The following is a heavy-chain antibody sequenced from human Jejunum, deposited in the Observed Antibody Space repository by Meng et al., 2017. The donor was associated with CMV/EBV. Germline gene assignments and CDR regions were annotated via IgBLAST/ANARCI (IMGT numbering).Heavy chain of an antibody. J-gene: IGHJ4*02. D-gene: IGHD1-26*01. CDR3: ARGRVHVGAVLNY. CDR2: IKQDGSEK. Sequence: ASEFTFSSYWMSWVRQAPGKGLEWVANIKQDGSEKYYVDSVKGRFTISRDNAKNSLYLQMNSLRAEDTAVYYCARGRVHVGAVLNYWGQGTLVTVSS. V-gene: IGHV3-7*01. CDR1: EFTFSSYW.